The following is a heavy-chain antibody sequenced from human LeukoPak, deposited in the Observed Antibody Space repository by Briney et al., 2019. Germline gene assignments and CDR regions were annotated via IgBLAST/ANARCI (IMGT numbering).Heavy chain of an antibody. J-gene: IGHJ5*02. CDR1: GFTFNNAW. Sequence: GGSLRLSCAASGFTFNNAWMNWVRQAPGKGLEWVGRIKSKNVGGTTDYAAPVKGRFTISRDDSKNTVYPQMNSLKIEDTAVYYCTSHAAFDPWGQGTLVTVSS. V-gene: IGHV3-15*01. CDR2: IKSKNVGGTT. CDR3: TSHAAFDP.